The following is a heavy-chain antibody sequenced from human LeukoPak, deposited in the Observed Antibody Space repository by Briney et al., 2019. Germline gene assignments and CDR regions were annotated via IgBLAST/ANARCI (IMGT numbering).Heavy chain of an antibody. Sequence: GGSLRLSCAASGFTFSSYAMTWVRQAPGKGLEWVSTISGSGGSTYYTDSVKGRFTISRDNSKNTLYLQMHSLRAEDTAEYYCAKDQAGFGELFRVPSFDYWGQGNLVTVSS. CDR3: AKDQAGFGELFRVPSFDY. D-gene: IGHD3-10*01. CDR2: ISGSGGST. V-gene: IGHV3-23*01. J-gene: IGHJ4*02. CDR1: GFTFSSYA.